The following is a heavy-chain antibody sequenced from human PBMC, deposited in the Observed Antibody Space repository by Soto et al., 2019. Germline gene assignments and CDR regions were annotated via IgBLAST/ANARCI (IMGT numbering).Heavy chain of an antibody. CDR3: GTDRWGGAFDM. Sequence: GGSLRLSCETSDFTFSAYWMAWVRQTPGKGLEFVGNIKQDGSVTNYVDSVKGRFSISRDNAKNSLYLQMSSLRDEDTAVYYCGTDRWGGAFDMWGQGTTVTVSS. J-gene: IGHJ3*02. V-gene: IGHV3-7*01. CDR2: IKQDGSVT. D-gene: IGHD7-27*01. CDR1: DFTFSAYW.